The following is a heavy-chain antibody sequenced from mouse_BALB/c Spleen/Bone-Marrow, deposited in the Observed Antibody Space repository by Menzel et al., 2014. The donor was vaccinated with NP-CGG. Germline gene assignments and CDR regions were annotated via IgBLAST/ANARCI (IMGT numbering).Heavy chain of an antibody. CDR3: ARDINYDIYWYFDV. CDR2: SRNKANGYTT. CDR1: GFTFTDYY. V-gene: IGHV7-3*02. J-gene: IGHJ1*01. Sequence: DVMLVESGGGLAQPGGSLRLSCATSGFTFTDYYMSWVRQPPGKALEWLGFSRNKANGYTTEYSASVKGRFTISRDNSQSILYLQMNTLRAEDSATYYCARDINYDIYWYFDVWGAGTTVTVSS. D-gene: IGHD2-4*01.